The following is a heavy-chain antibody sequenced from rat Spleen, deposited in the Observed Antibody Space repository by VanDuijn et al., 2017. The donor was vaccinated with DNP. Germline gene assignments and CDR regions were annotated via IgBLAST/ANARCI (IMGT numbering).Heavy chain of an antibody. J-gene: IGHJ2*01. CDR3: ARGDYGYNAY. CDR1: GFTFSSYW. CDR2: INPDGGST. Sequence: EVQVVESGGGLVQPGKSLKLSCVASGFTFSSYWMYWIRQAPGKGLEWVASINPDGGSTYYSDSVKGRFAISRDNAENTLYLQMNSLRSEDMATYYCARGDYGYNAYWGQGVMVTVSS. V-gene: IGHV5-58*01. D-gene: IGHD1-9*01.